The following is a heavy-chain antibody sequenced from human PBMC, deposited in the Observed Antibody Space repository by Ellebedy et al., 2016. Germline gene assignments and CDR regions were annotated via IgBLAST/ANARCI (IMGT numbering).Heavy chain of an antibody. V-gene: IGHV3-74*01. CDR2: IDSDGSGT. D-gene: IGHD2-21*02. CDR1: GFTFTTYW. CDR3: ARGGGDHAFDI. Sequence: GESLKISCTASGFTFTTYWMHWVRQAPGKGLVWVSCIDSDGSGTIYADSVKGRFTSSRDNAKNTLFLQMNSLRVEDTGVYYCARGGGDHAFDIWGQGSMVIVSS. J-gene: IGHJ3*02.